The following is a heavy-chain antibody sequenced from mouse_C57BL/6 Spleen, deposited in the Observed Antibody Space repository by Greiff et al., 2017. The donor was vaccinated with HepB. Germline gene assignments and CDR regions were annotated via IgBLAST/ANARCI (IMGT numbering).Heavy chain of an antibody. CDR1: GYTFTDYE. D-gene: IGHD1-1*01. V-gene: IGHV1-15*01. Sequence: QVQLQQSGAELVRPGASVTLSCKASGYTFTDYEMHWVKQTPVHGLEWIGAIDPETGGTAYNQKFKGKAILTADKSSSTAYIEHRSLTSEDSAVYYCTRKYFLTTVVATDWYFDVWGTGTTVTVSS. CDR2: IDPETGGT. J-gene: IGHJ1*03. CDR3: TRKYFLTTVVATDWYFDV.